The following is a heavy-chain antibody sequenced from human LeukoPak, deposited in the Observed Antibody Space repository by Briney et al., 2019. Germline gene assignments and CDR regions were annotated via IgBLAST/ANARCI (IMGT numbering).Heavy chain of an antibody. CDR1: GGSFSGYY. CDR2: INHSGST. D-gene: IGHD6-19*01. V-gene: IGHV4-34*01. Sequence: SETLSLTCAVYGGSFSGYYWSWIRQPPGKGLEWIGEINHSGSTNYNPSLKSRVAISVDTSKNQFSLKLSSVTAADRAVYYCARGRSIAVAGTLGPRKGLFDLWGRGTLVTVSS. J-gene: IGHJ2*01. CDR3: ARGRSIAVAGTLGPRKGLFDL.